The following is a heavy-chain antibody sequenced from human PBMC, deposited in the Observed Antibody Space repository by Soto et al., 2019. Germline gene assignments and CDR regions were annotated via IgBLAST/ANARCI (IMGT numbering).Heavy chain of an antibody. CDR1: GFTFSSYD. D-gene: IGHD7-27*01. J-gene: IGHJ4*02. CDR3: ARVHTKLGVGYFDY. CDR2: IGTAGDT. V-gene: IGHV3-13*01. Sequence: GGSLRLSCAASGFTFSSYDMHWVRQATGKGLEWFSAIGTAGDTYYPGSVKGRFTISRENAKNSLYLQMNSLRAGDTAVYYCARVHTKLGVGYFDYWGQGTLVTVSS.